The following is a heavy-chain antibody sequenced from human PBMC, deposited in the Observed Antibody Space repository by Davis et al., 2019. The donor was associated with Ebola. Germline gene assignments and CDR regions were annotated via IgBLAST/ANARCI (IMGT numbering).Heavy chain of an antibody. J-gene: IGHJ4*02. CDR3: ARQWVRGASDY. V-gene: IGHV5-10-1*01. Sequence: GGSLRLSCKGSGYTFATYWINWVRQVPGKGLEWMGRFDPKDSYTNYSPSFQGHVTISTDTSISTAYLQLTSLKASDTAIYYCARQWVRGASDYWGQGTLVTVSS. CDR1: GYTFATYW. CDR2: FDPKDSYT. D-gene: IGHD3-10*01.